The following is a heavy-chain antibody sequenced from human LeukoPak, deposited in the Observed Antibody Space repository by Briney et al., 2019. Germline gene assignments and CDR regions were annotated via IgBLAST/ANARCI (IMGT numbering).Heavy chain of an antibody. CDR3: ARMSYYDRRGDHWFDP. Sequence: ASVKVSCKASGYTFTSYYMHWVRQAPGQGLEWMGIINPSGGSTSYAQKFQGRVTMTRDMSTSTVYMELSSLRSEDTAVYYCARMSYYDRRGDHWFDPWGQGTLVIVSS. J-gene: IGHJ5*02. V-gene: IGHV1-46*01. D-gene: IGHD3-22*01. CDR1: GYTFTSYY. CDR2: INPSGGST.